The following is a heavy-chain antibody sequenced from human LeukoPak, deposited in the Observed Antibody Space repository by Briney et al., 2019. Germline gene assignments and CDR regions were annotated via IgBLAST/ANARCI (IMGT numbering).Heavy chain of an antibody. CDR3: ARDLPQYSSPYFDY. V-gene: IGHV1-2*02. CDR1: GYTFTGYY. D-gene: IGHD6-6*01. Sequence: ASVKVSCKASGYTFTGYYMHWVRQAPGQGLEWMGWINPNSGGTNYAQKFQGRVTITADESTSTAYMELSSLRSEDTAVYYCARDLPQYSSPYFDYWGQGTLVTVSS. CDR2: INPNSGGT. J-gene: IGHJ4*02.